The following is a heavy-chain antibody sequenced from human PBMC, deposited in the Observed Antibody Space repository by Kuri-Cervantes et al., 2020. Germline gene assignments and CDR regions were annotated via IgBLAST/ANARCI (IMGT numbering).Heavy chain of an antibody. J-gene: IGHJ2*01. Sequence: GGSLRLSCAASGFTFSSYGIHWVRQAPGKGLEWVAVIWYDGSNKYYADSVKGRFTISRDNSKNTLYLQMSSLRAEDTAVYCCARDRAVYGNWYFDLWGRGTLVTVSS. CDR3: ARDRAVYGNWYFDL. V-gene: IGHV3-33*01. D-gene: IGHD2/OR15-2a*01. CDR1: GFTFSSYG. CDR2: IWYDGSNK.